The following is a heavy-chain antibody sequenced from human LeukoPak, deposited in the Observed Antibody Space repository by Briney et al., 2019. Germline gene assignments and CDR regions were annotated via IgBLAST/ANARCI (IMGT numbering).Heavy chain of an antibody. J-gene: IGHJ6*04. CDR1: GGSISSHY. CDR3: ARVSRFLDV. CDR2: IYYSGST. Sequence: SQTLSLTCTVSGGSISSHYWSWIRQPPGKGLEWIGYIYYSGSTNYNPSLKSRVTISVDTSKNQFSLKLSSVIAADTAVYYCARVSRFLDVWGKGTTVTVSS. V-gene: IGHV4-59*11. D-gene: IGHD3-10*01.